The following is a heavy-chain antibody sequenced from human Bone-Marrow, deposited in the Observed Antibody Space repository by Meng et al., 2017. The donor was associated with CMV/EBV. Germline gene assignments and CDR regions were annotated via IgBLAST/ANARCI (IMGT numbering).Heavy chain of an antibody. D-gene: IGHD3-16*02. J-gene: IGHJ4*02. CDR3: ARAMITFGGVIAPFDY. V-gene: IGHV4-4*07. Sequence: QVQLQESGPGLVKPSGXLSLTRXASGGSISSYYWSWIRKPAGKGLEWIGRIYTSGSTNYNPSLKSRVTMSVDTSKNQFSLKLSSVTAADTAVYYCARAMITFGGVIAPFDYWGQGTMVTVSS. CDR2: IYTSGST. CDR1: GGSISSYY.